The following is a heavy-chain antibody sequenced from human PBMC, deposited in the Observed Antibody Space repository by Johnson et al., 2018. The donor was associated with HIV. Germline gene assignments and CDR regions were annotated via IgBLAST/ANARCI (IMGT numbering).Heavy chain of an antibody. D-gene: IGHD6-13*01. CDR1: GFTFTNAW. CDR3: TTDPIVAAGHDAFDI. CDR2: IKRKTDGGTS. V-gene: IGHV3-15*01. Sequence: EKLVESGGGLVKPGGSLRLSCAASGFTFTNAWMNWVRQAPGKGLECVGRIKRKTDGGTSDYAAPVKGRFTISRDDSKNTLYLQMHSLKTEDTAVYYCTTDPIVAAGHDAFDIWGQGTMVTVSS. J-gene: IGHJ3*02.